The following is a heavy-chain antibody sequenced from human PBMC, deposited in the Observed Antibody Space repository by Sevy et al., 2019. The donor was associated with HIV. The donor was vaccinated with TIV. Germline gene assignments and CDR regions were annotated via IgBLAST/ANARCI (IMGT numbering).Heavy chain of an antibody. CDR2: IWYDGSNK. V-gene: IGHV3-33*08. CDR1: GFTFSNYA. D-gene: IGHD6-13*01. J-gene: IGHJ4*01. Sequence: GGSLRLSCAASGFTFSNYAIHWVRQAPGKGLEWVALIWYDGSNKYYADSVKGRFTISRDNSKNTVYLQMNSLRAEDTAMYHCARAGIGALGDYRGHGTLVTVSS. CDR3: ARAGIGALGDY.